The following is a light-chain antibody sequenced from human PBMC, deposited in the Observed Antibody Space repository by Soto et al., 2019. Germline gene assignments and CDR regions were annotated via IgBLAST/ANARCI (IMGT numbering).Light chain of an antibody. Sequence: DIQMTQSPSSLSASVGARVTITCRASESINRHLNWYQQKPGKAPKLLIYAASSLQNGVPSRFSGSGSVTDFTLTISNLQPEDFATYYCQQSYSTLSITFGQGTRLEIK. V-gene: IGKV1-39*01. CDR1: ESINRH. CDR3: QQSYSTLSIT. J-gene: IGKJ5*01. CDR2: AAS.